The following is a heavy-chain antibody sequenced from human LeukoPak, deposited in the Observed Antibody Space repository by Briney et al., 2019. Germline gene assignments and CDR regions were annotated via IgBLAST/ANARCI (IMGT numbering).Heavy chain of an antibody. CDR2: IIPIFGTA. CDR1: GGTFSSYA. Sequence: ASVKVSCKASGGTFSSYAISWVRQAPGQGLEWMGGIIPIFGTANYAQKFQGRVTITADESTSTAYMELSSLRSEDTAVYYCARDCLPDGSGSYYNPYYYYGMDVWGQGTTVTVSS. CDR3: ARDCLPDGSGSYYNPYYYYGMDV. D-gene: IGHD3-10*01. J-gene: IGHJ6*02. V-gene: IGHV1-69*01.